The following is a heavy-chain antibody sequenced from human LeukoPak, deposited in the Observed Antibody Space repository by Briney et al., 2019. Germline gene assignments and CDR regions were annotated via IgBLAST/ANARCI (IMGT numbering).Heavy chain of an antibody. CDR1: GFIFSKYG. Sequence: GGSLRLPCAASGFIFSKYGMHWVRQAPGMGLEWMAFIQYDKIFTWYTDSVKGRFTISRDDSKNTVHLQMNSLRDEDTAVYYCAQDLMGGSYTFDHWGQGIQVIVSS. CDR3: AQDLMGGSYTFDH. D-gene: IGHD3-16*01. J-gene: IGHJ4*02. CDR2: IQYDKIFT. V-gene: IGHV3-30*02.